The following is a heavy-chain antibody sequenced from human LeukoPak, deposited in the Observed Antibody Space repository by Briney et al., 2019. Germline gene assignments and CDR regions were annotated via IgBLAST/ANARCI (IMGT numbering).Heavy chain of an antibody. CDR3: ARDSVGYCSSTSCYRFDY. D-gene: IGHD2-2*02. J-gene: IGHJ4*02. CDR1: GGTFSSYA. V-gene: IGHV1-69*01. Sequence: SVKVSCKASGGTFSSYAISWVRQAPGQGLEWMGGIIPIFGTANYAQKFQGRVTITADESTSTAYMELSSLRSEDTAVYHCARDSVGYCSSTSCYRFDYWGQGTLVTVSS. CDR2: IIPIFGTA.